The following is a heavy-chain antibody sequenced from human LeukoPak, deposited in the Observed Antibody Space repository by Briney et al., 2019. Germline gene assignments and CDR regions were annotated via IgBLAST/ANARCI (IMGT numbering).Heavy chain of an antibody. CDR3: ARDGGSH. J-gene: IGHJ4*02. CDR2: ISYDGDNK. V-gene: IGHV3-30*04. D-gene: IGHD3-16*01. Sequence: PGRSLRLSCAASGFTFSTYAMHWVRQSPGKGLEWEAVISYDGDNKYYADSVKGRFTISRDNSKNTLYLQMNSLRVEDSALYYCARDGGSHWGQGNLVTVSS. CDR1: GFTFSTYA.